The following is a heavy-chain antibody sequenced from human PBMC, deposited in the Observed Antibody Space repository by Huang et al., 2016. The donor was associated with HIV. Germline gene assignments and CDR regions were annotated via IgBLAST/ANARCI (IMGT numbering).Heavy chain of an antibody. V-gene: IGHV1-69*13. CDR1: GGTFSSYA. J-gene: IGHJ4*02. Sequence: QVRLVQSGAEVKKPGSSVKVSCKASGGTFSSYAISWVRQAPGQGLEWMGGIIPIVGTANYAQKFQGRVTITADESTSTAYMELSSLRSEDTAVYYCARARGYYDSSVSYYFDYWGQGTLVTVSS. CDR3: ARARGYYDSSVSYYFDY. D-gene: IGHD3-22*01. CDR2: IIPIVGTA.